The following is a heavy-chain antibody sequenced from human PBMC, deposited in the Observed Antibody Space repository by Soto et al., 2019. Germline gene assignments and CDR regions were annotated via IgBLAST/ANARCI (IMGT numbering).Heavy chain of an antibody. CDR3: AKDSVFSSGWDFDF. Sequence: GGSLRLSCSASGFTFENYAMHWVRQAPGKGLEWVAGISWESGRVGYADSVKGRFTISRDNAKNSLYLQINRLISEDTALYFCAKDSVFSSGWDFDFWGQGTLVTVSS. J-gene: IGHJ4*02. D-gene: IGHD6-19*01. CDR1: GFTFENYA. CDR2: ISWESGRV. V-gene: IGHV3-9*01.